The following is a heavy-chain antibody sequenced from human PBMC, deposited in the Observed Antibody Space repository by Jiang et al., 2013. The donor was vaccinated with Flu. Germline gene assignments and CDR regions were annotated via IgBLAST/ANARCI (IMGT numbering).Heavy chain of an antibody. V-gene: IGHV3-23*01. CDR3: ARSGSGWFTFDY. D-gene: IGHD6-19*01. CDR1: GFTFSSYA. CDR2: ISGSGGST. Sequence: QLLESGGGLVQPGGSLRLSCAASGFTFSSYAMSWVRQAPGKGLEWVSAISGSGGSTYYADSVKGRFTISRDNSKNTLYLQMNSLRAEDTAVYYCARSGSGWFTFDYWGQGTLVTVSS. J-gene: IGHJ4*02.